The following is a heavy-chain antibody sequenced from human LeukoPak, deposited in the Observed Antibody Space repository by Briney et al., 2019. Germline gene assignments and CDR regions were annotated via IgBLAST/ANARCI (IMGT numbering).Heavy chain of an antibody. J-gene: IGHJ4*02. CDR1: GGSMSSSSYY. Sequence: SETLSLTCSVSGGSMSSSSYYWGWIRQPPGKGLEWIGTIHYSGSTYYNPSLKSRVTVSMDKSKNQFSLNLISVTAADTAVYYCARVRGVASYFDNWGQGTLVTVSS. CDR2: IHYSGST. V-gene: IGHV4-39*07. D-gene: IGHD3-16*01. CDR3: ARVRGVASYFDN.